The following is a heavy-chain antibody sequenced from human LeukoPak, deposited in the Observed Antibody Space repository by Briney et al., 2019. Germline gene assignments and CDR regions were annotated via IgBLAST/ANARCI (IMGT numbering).Heavy chain of an antibody. CDR3: ARTRVSGGTFYHPFDY. CDR1: GFTFSSYS. V-gene: IGHV3-21*01. D-gene: IGHD2-15*01. J-gene: IGHJ4*02. Sequence: SGGSRRLSCAAYGFTFSSYSMNWFRQTPGKGLEWVSSISSSSSYIYYADSVKGRFTISRDNAKNSLSLQMNSLRAEDTAVYSCARTRVSGGTFYHPFDYWGQGTLVTVSS. CDR2: ISSSSSYI.